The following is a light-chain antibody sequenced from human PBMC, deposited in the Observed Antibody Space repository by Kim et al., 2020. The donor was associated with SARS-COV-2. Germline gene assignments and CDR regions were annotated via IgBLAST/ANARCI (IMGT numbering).Light chain of an antibody. V-gene: IGKV1-5*03. CDR1: QSISSW. CDR3: QQG. CDR2: KAS. J-gene: IGKJ2*03. Sequence: QSPSTLSASVGDRVTSTCRASQSISSWLAWYQQKPGKAPKLLIYKASSLESGVPSRFSGSGSGTEFTLTISSLQPDDFATYYCQQGFGQGTKLEI.